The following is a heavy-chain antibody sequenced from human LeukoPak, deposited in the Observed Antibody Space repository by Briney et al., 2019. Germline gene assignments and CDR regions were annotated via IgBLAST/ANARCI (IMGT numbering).Heavy chain of an antibody. V-gene: IGHV3-33*08. CDR3: ARGPLDYFDY. J-gene: IGHJ4*02. D-gene: IGHD6-13*01. CDR2: IWYDGSNK. CDR1: GLTFSNYA. Sequence: GGSLRLSCAASGLTFSNYAMHWVRQAPGKGLEWVAVIWYDGSNKYYADSVKGRFTISRDNSKNTLYLQMNSLRAEDTAVYYCARGPLDYFDYWGQGTLVTVSS.